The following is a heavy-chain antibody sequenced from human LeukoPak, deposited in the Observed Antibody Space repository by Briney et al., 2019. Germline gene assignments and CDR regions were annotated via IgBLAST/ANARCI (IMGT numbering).Heavy chain of an antibody. V-gene: IGHV3-43*01. Sequence: GGSLRLSCAASGFTFDDYTMHWVRQAPGKGLEWVSLISWDGGSTYYADSVKGRFTISRDNSKNTLYLQMNSLRAEDTAVYYCARGGYLDYWGQGTLVTVSS. J-gene: IGHJ4*02. CDR2: ISWDGGST. CDR1: GFTFDDYT. D-gene: IGHD3-16*01. CDR3: ARGGYLDY.